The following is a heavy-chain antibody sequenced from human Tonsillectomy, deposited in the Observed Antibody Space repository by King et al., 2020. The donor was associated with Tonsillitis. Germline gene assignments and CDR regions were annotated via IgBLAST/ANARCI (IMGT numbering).Heavy chain of an antibody. D-gene: IGHD5-12*01. CDR3: AHRHPVEFTWGYGAFDI. Sequence: TLKESGPTLVKPTQTLTLTCSFSGFSLSTSGVAVGWIRQPPGKALEWLALIYWNDDILYSPSLKSRLTVTKDTSKNHVVLTLTNMDPVDTGTYYCAHRHPVEFTWGYGAFDIWGQGRMATVSS. J-gene: IGHJ3*02. CDR2: IYWNDDI. V-gene: IGHV2-5*01. CDR1: GFSLSTSGVA.